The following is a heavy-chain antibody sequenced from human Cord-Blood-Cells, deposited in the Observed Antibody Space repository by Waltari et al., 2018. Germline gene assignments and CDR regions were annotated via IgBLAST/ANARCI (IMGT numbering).Heavy chain of an antibody. V-gene: IGHV5-51*01. D-gene: IGHD2-2*02. CDR3: AGGYCSSTSCYTAFDI. J-gene: IGHJ3*02. CDR1: GYSFTSYW. CDR2: IYPGDSDT. Sequence: EVQLVQSGAEVKKPGESLKISCKGSGYSFTSYWIGWVRQMPGKGLEWMGFIYPGDSDTRYSPSFQGQVTISADKSISTAYLQWSSLKASDTAMYYCAGGYCSSTSCYTAFDIWGQGTMVTVSS.